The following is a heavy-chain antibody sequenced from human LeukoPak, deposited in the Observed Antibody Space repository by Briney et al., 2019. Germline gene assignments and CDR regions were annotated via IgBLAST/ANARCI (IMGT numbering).Heavy chain of an antibody. CDR1: GGSNSSSSYY. J-gene: IGHJ4*02. Sequence: PSETLSLTCTVSGGSNSSSSYYWGWIRQPPGKGLEWIGSIYYSGSTYYNPSLKSRVTISVDTSKNQFSLKLSSVTAADTAVYYCARWVPYGDYADYFDYWGQGTLVTVSS. CDR3: ARWVPYGDYADYFDY. D-gene: IGHD4-17*01. CDR2: IYYSGST. V-gene: IGHV4-39*07.